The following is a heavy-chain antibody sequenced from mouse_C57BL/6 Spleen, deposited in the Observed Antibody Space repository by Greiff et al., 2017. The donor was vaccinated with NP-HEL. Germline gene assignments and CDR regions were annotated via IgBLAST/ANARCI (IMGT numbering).Heavy chain of an antibody. V-gene: IGHV1-81*01. D-gene: IGHD4-1*01. CDR2: IYPRSGNT. Sequence: QVQLQQSGAELARPGASVTLSCKASGYTFTSYGISWVKQRTGQGLEWIGEIYPRSGNTYYNEKFKGKATLTADKSSSTAYMELRSLTSEDSAVYFCARRGSNWENAMDYWGQGTSVTVSS. CDR3: ARRGSNWENAMDY. CDR1: GYTFTSYG. J-gene: IGHJ4*01.